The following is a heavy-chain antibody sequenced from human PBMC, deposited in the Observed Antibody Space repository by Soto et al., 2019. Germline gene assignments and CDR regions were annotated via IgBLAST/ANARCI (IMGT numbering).Heavy chain of an antibody. D-gene: IGHD3-10*01. CDR1: GYTFTSYG. Sequence: ASVKVSCKASGYTFTSYGISWVRQAPGQGLEWMGWISAYNGNTNYAQKLQGRVTMTTETSTRTAYMELRRLRYDDTAVYYCAREDHSTMAVYWGQATLVTVSP. V-gene: IGHV1-18*04. J-gene: IGHJ4*02. CDR2: ISAYNGNT. CDR3: AREDHSTMAVY.